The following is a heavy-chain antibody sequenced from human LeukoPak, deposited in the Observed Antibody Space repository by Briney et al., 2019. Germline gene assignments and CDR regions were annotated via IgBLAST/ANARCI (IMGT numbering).Heavy chain of an antibody. CDR2: IYCSGTT. D-gene: IGHD5-12*01. CDR3: ARDRGGYDYFDY. CDR1: GGSISGHY. J-gene: IGHJ4*02. V-gene: IGHV4-59*11. Sequence: SETLSLTCTVSGGSISGHYLNWIRLPPGQGPEWIGYIYCSGTTNYNPSLKSRATISVDTSKNQFSLKLSSVTAADTAVYYCARDRGGYDYFDYWGQGTLVTVSS.